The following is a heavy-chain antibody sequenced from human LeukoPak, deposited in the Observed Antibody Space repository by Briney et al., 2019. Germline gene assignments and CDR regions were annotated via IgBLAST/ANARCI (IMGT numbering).Heavy chain of an antibody. Sequence: PSETLSLTCNVSGGSLSDYYWAWLRQAPGKGLEWIGYIYTSGSTTYNPSLNSRVTISIDTAKSHFSLSLSSVTAADTAVYYCARHPPNDFWIGYGSFDIWGQGTMVTVSS. CDR2: IYTSGST. CDR1: GGSLSDYY. V-gene: IGHV4-4*09. J-gene: IGHJ3*02. CDR3: ARHPPNDFWIGYGSFDI. D-gene: IGHD3-3*01.